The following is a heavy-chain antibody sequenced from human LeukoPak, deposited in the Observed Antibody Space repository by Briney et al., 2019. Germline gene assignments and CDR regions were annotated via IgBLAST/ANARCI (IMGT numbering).Heavy chain of an antibody. Sequence: PSETLSLTCAVYGRSFSGYYWSWIRQPPGKGLEWIGEINYSGSTNYNPSLKSRVTISVDTSKNQFSLKLSSVTAADTAVYYCARGRDRWVLRYFDWLSRWFDPWGQGTLVTVSS. J-gene: IGHJ5*02. CDR2: INYSGST. CDR3: ARGRDRWVLRYFDWLSRWFDP. CDR1: GRSFSGYY. V-gene: IGHV4-34*01. D-gene: IGHD3-9*01.